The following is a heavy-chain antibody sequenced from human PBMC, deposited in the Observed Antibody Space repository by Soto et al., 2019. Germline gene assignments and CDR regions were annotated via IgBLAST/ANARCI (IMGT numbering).Heavy chain of an antibody. V-gene: IGHV4-4*02. CDR2: IYHSGST. J-gene: IGHJ4*02. Sequence: SETLSLTCAVSSGSISSSNWWSWVRQPPGKGLEWIGEIYHSGSTNYNPSLKSRVTISVDKSKNQFSLKLSSVTAADTAVYYCARGGQWLVLLSHYFDYWGQGTLVTVSS. CDR3: ARGGQWLVLLSHYFDY. D-gene: IGHD6-19*01. CDR1: SGSISSSNW.